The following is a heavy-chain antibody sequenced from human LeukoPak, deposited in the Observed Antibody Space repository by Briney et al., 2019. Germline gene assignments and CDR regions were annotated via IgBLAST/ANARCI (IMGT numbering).Heavy chain of an antibody. CDR1: GFTFSNYR. Sequence: PGGSLRLSCAASGFTFSNYRMNWVRQAPGKGLEWVSAIASDGKSTFYADSVKGRFIISRGNAKNSLDLQMNSLRADDTAVYYCASLLSTGWYSFGSWGQGTLVIVSS. CDR3: ASLLSTGWYSFGS. V-gene: IGHV3-21*01. J-gene: IGHJ5*02. CDR2: IASDGKST. D-gene: IGHD6-19*01.